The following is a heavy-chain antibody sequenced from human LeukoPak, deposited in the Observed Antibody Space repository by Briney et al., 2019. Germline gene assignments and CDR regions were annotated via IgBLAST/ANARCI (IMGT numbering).Heavy chain of an antibody. D-gene: IGHD1-1*01. CDR2: ITHSGTT. V-gene: IGHV4-34*10. Sequence: SETLSLTCAVYGGSFSDYDWSWIRQPPGKGLEWIGEITHSGTTNCDPSLKSRISMSIDTSRSQFSLNLRSVTAADTAVYYCARYVPVRTGTTRASFDYWGLGTLVTVSS. J-gene: IGHJ4*02. CDR1: GGSFSDYD. CDR3: ARYVPVRTGTTRASFDY.